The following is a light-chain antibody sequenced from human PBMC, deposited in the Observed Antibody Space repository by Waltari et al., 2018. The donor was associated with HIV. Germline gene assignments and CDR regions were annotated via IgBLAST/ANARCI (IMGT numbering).Light chain of an antibody. Sequence: GTSSDVGGYNYVSWYQQHPGKAPKLMIYDVSNRPSGVSNRFSGSKSGNTASLTISGLQAEDEADYYCSSYTSSSTNVVFGGGTKLTVL. J-gene: IGLJ2*01. CDR2: DVS. V-gene: IGLV2-14*04. CDR1: SSDVGGYNY. CDR3: SSYTSSSTNVV.